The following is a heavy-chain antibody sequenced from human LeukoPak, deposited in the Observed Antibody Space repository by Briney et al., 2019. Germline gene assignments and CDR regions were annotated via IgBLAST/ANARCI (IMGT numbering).Heavy chain of an antibody. V-gene: IGHV3-15*01. CDR3: TTAHVDTAMVMPFYYYYYGMDV. D-gene: IGHD5-18*01. Sequence: GGSLRLSCAASGFTFSNAWMSWVRQAPGKGLEWVGRIKSKTDGCTTDYAAPVKGRLTISRGDSKNTLYLQMNSLKTEDTAVYYCTTAHVDTAMVMPFYYYYYGMDVWGQGTTVTVSS. CDR2: IKSKTDGCTT. CDR1: GFTFSNAW. J-gene: IGHJ6*02.